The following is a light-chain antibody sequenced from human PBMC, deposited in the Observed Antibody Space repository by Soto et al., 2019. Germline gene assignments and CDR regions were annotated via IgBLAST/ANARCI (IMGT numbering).Light chain of an antibody. Sequence: SVLTQPASVSGSPGQSITISCTGSRRDIGSYDFVSWYQQHPGKAPNLIIYEVTHRPSGVSHRFSGSKSGSTASLTISGLQAEDEADYYCSSYTTASTYVFGTGTKVTVL. CDR3: SSYTTASTYV. CDR1: RRDIGSYDF. V-gene: IGLV2-14*01. CDR2: EVT. J-gene: IGLJ1*01.